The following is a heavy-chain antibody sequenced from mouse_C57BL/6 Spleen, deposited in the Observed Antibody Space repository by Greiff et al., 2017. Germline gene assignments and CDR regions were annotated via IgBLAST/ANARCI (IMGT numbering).Heavy chain of an antibody. CDR2: IWTGGGA. J-gene: IGHJ4*01. CDR3: ARGPYDYWAMDY. CDR1: GFSLTSYA. Sequence: VKLMESGPGLVAPSQSLSITCTVSGFSLTSYAISWVRQPPGQGLEWLGVIWTGGGANYNSTLKSRLSISKDNTKSQVFLKMNSLQTDDTARYYCARGPYDYWAMDYWGQGTSVTVSS. V-gene: IGHV2-9-1*01.